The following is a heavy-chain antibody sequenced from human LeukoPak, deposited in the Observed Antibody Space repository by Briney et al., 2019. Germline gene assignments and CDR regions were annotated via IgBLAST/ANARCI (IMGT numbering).Heavy chain of an antibody. CDR2: INHSGST. CDR1: GGSFSGYY. Sequence: PSETLSLTCAVYGGSFSGYYWSWIRQPPGKGLEWIGEINHSGSTNYNPSLKSRVTISVDTSKNQFSLKLSSVTAADTAVYYCARGRFVVRDYYDSSGYYSAFDIWGQGTMVTVSS. CDR3: ARGRFVVRDYYDSSGYYSAFDI. V-gene: IGHV4-34*01. D-gene: IGHD3-22*01. J-gene: IGHJ3*02.